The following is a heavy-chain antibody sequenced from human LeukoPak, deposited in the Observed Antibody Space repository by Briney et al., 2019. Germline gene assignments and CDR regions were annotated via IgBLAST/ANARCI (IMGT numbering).Heavy chain of an antibody. J-gene: IGHJ4*02. CDR3: ARRPTIAAAEIDY. CDR1: GGSISSSRFF. D-gene: IGHD6-13*01. Sequence: NPSETLSLTCTVSGGSISSSRFFWAWIRQPPGKGLEWIGYIYHIGNTNYNPSLKSRVTISVDTSKNQFSLKLSSVTAADTAVYYCARRPTIAAAEIDYWGQGTLVTVSS. CDR2: IYHIGNT. V-gene: IGHV4-61*05.